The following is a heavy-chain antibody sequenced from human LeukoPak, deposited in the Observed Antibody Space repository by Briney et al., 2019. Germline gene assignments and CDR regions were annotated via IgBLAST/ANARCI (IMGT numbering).Heavy chain of an antibody. V-gene: IGHV3-23*01. CDR2: ISGSGGST. J-gene: IGHJ3*02. Sequence: GGSLRLSCAASGLTFSSYAMSWVRQAPGKGLEWVSAISGSGGSTYYADSVKGRFTISRDNSKNTLYLQMNSLRAEDTAVYYCAKSGYSGYDTVGNAFDIWGQGTMVTVSS. CDR1: GLTFSSYA. CDR3: AKSGYSGYDTVGNAFDI. D-gene: IGHD5-12*01.